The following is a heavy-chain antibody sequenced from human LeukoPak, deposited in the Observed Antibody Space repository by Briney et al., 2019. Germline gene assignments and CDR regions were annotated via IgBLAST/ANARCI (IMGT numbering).Heavy chain of an antibody. Sequence: ASVKVSCKASGYIFTDYYMHWVRQAPGQGLEWMGIINPSGGSTSYAQKFQGRVTMTRDTSTSTVYMELSSLRSEDTAVYYCAREGAHYDILTGYYSGYFDYWGQGTLVTVSS. D-gene: IGHD3-9*01. CDR3: AREGAHYDILTGYYSGYFDY. CDR2: INPSGGST. CDR1: GYIFTDYY. J-gene: IGHJ4*02. V-gene: IGHV1-46*01.